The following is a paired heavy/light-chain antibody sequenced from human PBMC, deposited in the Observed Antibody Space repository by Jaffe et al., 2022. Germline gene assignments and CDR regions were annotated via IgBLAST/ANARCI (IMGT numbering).Light chain of an antibody. CDR1: SSNIGAGYD. Sequence: QSVLTQPPSVSGAPGQRVTISCTGSSSNIGAGYDVHWYQQLPGTAPKLLIYGNSNRPSGVPDRFSGSKSGTSASLAITGLQAEDEADYYCQSYDSSLSGPIKVFGGGTKLTVL. CDR3: QSYDSSLSGPIKV. V-gene: IGLV1-40*01. J-gene: IGLJ3*02. CDR2: GNS.
Heavy chain of an antibody. D-gene: IGHD4-17*01. CDR2: INHSGST. CDR1: GGSFSGYY. J-gene: IGHJ4*02. CDR3: ARGVTRSRYGGKRPLVTDDY. Sequence: QVQLQQWGAGLLKPSETLSLTCAVYGGSFSGYYWSWIRQPPGKGLEWIGEINHSGSTNYNPSLKSRVTISVDTSKNQFSLKLSSVTAADTAVYYCARGVTRSRYGGKRPLVTDDYWGQGTLVTVSS. V-gene: IGHV4-34*01.